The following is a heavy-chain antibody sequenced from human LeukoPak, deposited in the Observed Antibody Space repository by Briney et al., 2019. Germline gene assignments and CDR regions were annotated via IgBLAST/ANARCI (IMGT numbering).Heavy chain of an antibody. D-gene: IGHD2-15*01. CDR3: AKDSYCSGGSCYLNWFDP. V-gene: IGHV3-23*01. CDR2: LSGSDRTT. J-gene: IGHJ5*02. Sequence: GGSLRLSCATSGFTFSSYAMSWLRQGPGKGLEWVSSLSGSDRTTYYADSVKGRFTISRDNSKNTLYLQMSSLRGEDTAVYYCAKDSYCSGGSCYLNWFDPWGQGTLVTVSS. CDR1: GFTFSSYA.